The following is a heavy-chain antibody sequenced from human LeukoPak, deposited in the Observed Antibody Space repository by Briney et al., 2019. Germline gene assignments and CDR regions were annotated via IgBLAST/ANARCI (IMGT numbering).Heavy chain of an antibody. CDR2: FDPEDGET. J-gene: IGHJ4*02. Sequence: ASVKVSCKVSGYTLTELSMHWVRQAPGKGLEWMGGFDPEDGETIYAQKFQGRVTMTEDTSTDTAYMELSSLRSEDTAVYYCATDRGATIRFENAFGYWGQGTLVTVSS. CDR1: GYTLTELS. CDR3: ATDRGATIRFENAFGY. D-gene: IGHD3-3*01. V-gene: IGHV1-24*01.